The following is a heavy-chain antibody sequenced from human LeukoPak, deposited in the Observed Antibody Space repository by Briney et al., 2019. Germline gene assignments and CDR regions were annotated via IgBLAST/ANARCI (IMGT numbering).Heavy chain of an antibody. CDR2: ISSSSSYI. V-gene: IGHV3-21*01. CDR3: ARSGIGQQTDV. Sequence: GGSLRLSCAASGFTFSSYDMNWIRQAPGKGLEWVSSISSSSSYIYYADSVKGRFTISRDNAKNSLYLQMNSLRAEDTAVYYCARSGIGQQTDVWGKGTTVTVSS. J-gene: IGHJ6*04. CDR1: GFTFSSYD. D-gene: IGHD6-13*01.